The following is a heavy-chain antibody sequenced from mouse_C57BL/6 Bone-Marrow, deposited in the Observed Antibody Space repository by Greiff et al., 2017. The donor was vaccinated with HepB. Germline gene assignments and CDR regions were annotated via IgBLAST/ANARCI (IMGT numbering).Heavy chain of an antibody. CDR1: GYTFTSYW. Sequence: QVQLQQSGAELAKPGASVKLSCKASGYTFTSYWMHWVKQRPGQGLEWIGYINPSSGYTKYNQKFKDKATLTADKSSSTAYMQLSSLTYEDSAVYYCARWGNYYGSSFSHGYFDVWGKGTTVTVSS. D-gene: IGHD1-1*01. CDR2: INPSSGYT. J-gene: IGHJ1*03. CDR3: ARWGNYYGSSFSHGYFDV. V-gene: IGHV1-7*01.